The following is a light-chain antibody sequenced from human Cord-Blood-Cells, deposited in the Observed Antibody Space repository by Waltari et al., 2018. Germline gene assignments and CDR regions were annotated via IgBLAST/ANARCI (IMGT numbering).Light chain of an antibody. CDR2: EGS. J-gene: IGLJ3*02. V-gene: IGLV2-23*01. CDR1: RSDVGSYNL. CDR3: CSYAGSSTWV. Sequence: QSALPQPASVSGSPGQSITIPCPGTRSDVGSYNLVSWYQPHPGKAPKLMIYEGSKRPSGVSNRFSGSKSGNTASLTISGLQAEDEADYYCCSYAGSSTWVFGGGTKLTVL.